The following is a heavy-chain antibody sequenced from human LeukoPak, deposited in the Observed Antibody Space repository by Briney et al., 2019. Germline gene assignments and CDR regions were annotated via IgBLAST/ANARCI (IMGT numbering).Heavy chain of an antibody. Sequence: SVKVSCKASGGTFSSYAISWVRQAPGQGLEWMGGIIPIFGTANYAQKFQGRVTITTDESTSTAYMELSSLRSEDTAVYYCTRDSGYDYYYYYMDVWGKGTTVTVSS. J-gene: IGHJ6*03. CDR3: TRDSGYDYYYYYMDV. V-gene: IGHV1-69*05. D-gene: IGHD5-12*01. CDR1: GGTFSSYA. CDR2: IIPIFGTA.